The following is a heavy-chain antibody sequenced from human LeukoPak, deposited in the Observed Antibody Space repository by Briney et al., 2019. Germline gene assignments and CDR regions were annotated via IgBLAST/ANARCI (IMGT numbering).Heavy chain of an antibody. V-gene: IGHV4-59*01. CDR2: ISYRGST. D-gene: IGHD2-21*02. J-gene: IGHJ3*02. CDR1: GGSIARYY. Sequence: SETLSLTCTVSGGSIARYYWSWIRQFPGKGLEWIGYISYRGSTSYNPSLNSRVSISLDTSKNQLSLRLSSVTAADTAVYYCASETGGDWAFDIWGQGTMVTVSS. CDR3: ASETGGDWAFDI.